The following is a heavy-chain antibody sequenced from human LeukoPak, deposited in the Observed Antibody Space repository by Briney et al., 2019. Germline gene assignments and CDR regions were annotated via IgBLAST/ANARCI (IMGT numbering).Heavy chain of an antibody. CDR3: AITTTDCSSTSCSNWFDP. V-gene: IGHV5-51*01. CDR1: GYSFTSYW. CDR2: IYPGDSDT. Sequence: GESLKISCKGSGYSFTSYWIGWVRQMPGKGLEWMGIIYPGDSDTRYSPSFQGQVTISADKSISTAYLQWSSLKASDTAMYYCAITTTDCSSTSCSNWFDPWGQGTLVTVSS. J-gene: IGHJ5*02. D-gene: IGHD2-2*01.